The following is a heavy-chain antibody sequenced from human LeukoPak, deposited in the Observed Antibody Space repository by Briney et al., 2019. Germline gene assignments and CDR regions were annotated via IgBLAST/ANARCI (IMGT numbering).Heavy chain of an antibody. CDR2: INPSDSST. D-gene: IGHD7-27*01. CDR1: GYSFTSYY. CDR3: ARGGVAKLGPLDL. Sequence: GASVKVSCKASGYSFTSYYMHWVRQAPGQGLEWMGIINPSDSSTSYAQKFQGRVTMTRDTSTSTVYMELSSLRSEDTAVYYCARGGVAKLGPLDLWGHGTLVTVSS. J-gene: IGHJ5*02. V-gene: IGHV1-46*01.